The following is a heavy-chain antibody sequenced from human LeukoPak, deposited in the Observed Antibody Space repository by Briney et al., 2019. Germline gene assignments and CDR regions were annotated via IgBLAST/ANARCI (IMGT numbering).Heavy chain of an antibody. CDR2: IIPIFGTA. D-gene: IGHD5-18*01. CDR1: GGTFSSYA. J-gene: IGHJ4*02. Sequence: SVKVSCKASGGTFSSYAISWVRQAPGQGLEWMGGIIPIFGTANYAQKFQGRVTITTDESTRTAYMELSSLRSEDTAVYYCASGSGYSYGGLDYWGQGTLVTVSS. V-gene: IGHV1-69*05. CDR3: ASGSGYSYGGLDY.